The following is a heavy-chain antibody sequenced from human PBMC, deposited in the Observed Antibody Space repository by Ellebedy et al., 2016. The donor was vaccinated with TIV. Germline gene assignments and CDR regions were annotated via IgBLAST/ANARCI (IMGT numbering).Heavy chain of an antibody. CDR1: GGSISSSSYY. CDR2: MYISGGT. V-gene: IGHV4-39*01. J-gene: IGHJ5*02. Sequence: MPGGSLRLSCIVSGGSISSSSYYWGWMRQPPGKGLEWIGSMYISGGTYHNTSLKSRVTISVDTTKNQFSLKLSSVTAADTAVYYCARHTSRNWFDPWGQGTLVTVSS. D-gene: IGHD2/OR15-2a*01. CDR3: ARHTSRNWFDP.